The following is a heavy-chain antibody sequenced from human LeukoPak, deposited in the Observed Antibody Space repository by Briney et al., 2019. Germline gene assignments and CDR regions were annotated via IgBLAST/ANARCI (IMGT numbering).Heavy chain of an antibody. CDR1: GFTFSSYA. V-gene: IGHV3-74*01. CDR2: INSDGSST. D-gene: IGHD1-14*01. Sequence: QPGGSLRLSCAASGFTFSSYAMSWVRQAPGKGLVWVSRINSDGSSTSYADSVKGRFTISRDNAKNTLYLQMNSLRAEDTAVYYCATGQGHGMDVWGQGTTVTVSS. CDR3: ATGQGHGMDV. J-gene: IGHJ6*02.